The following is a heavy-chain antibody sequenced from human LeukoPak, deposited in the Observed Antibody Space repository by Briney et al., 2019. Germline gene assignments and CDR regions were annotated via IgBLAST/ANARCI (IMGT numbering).Heavy chain of an antibody. Sequence: SETLSLTCAVYGGSFSGYYWSWIRQSPDKGLEWIGEINHSGRTNYNPSLKSRVTISLDKSRNHFSLKLTSVTAADSAVYYCARRSPYSTGWSSYFDYWGQGALVTVSS. D-gene: IGHD6-19*01. CDR2: INHSGRT. CDR3: ARRSPYSTGWSSYFDY. J-gene: IGHJ4*02. V-gene: IGHV4-34*01. CDR1: GGSFSGYY.